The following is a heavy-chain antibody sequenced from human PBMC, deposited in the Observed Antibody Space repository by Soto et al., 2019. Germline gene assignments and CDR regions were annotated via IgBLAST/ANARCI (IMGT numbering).Heavy chain of an antibody. D-gene: IGHD3-3*01. J-gene: IGHJ6*02. CDR2: IWYDGSKK. Sequence: QVQVVESGGGVVQPGRSLRLSCAASGFTFSSFGMHWVRQAPGKGLEWVSLIWYDGSKKSYGDSVKGRFTISRDNSRNTVYLQLISLRADDTADYYCALDAAYYSLWSGYYPSRNGMDVWGQGTMVIVSS. V-gene: IGHV3-33*01. CDR3: ALDAAYYSLWSGYYPSRNGMDV. CDR1: GFTFSSFG.